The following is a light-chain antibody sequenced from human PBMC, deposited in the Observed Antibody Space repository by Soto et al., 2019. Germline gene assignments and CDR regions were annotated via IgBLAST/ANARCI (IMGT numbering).Light chain of an antibody. CDR3: HQSYSNPPT. J-gene: IGKJ5*01. V-gene: IGKV1-39*01. CDR1: QSVTTY. CDR2: GAS. Sequence: DIQMTQSPSSLSASVGDRVTITCRASQSVTTYLNRYQHKPGKAPQLLIYGASRLQSGVPSRFSASGSATDFALTITSLQPEDFATYYCHQSYSNPPTFGQGTRLEIK.